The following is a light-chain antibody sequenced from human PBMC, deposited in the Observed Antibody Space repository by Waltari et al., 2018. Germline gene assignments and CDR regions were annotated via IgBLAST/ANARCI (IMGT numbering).Light chain of an antibody. Sequence: VLTQPPSASGTPGQWVTISCSGSSSNIGTNTVTWYQQPPGTAPKLLMYNTNQRPSGVPDRFSGSKSGTSASLAISGLQSEDEADYYCATWDGSLNGPYVFGTGTKVTVL. V-gene: IGLV1-44*01. J-gene: IGLJ1*01. CDR2: NTN. CDR1: SSNIGTNT. CDR3: ATWDGSLNGPYV.